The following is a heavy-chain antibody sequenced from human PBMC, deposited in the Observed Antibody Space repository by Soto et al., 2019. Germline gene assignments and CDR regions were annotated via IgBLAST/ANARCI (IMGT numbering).Heavy chain of an antibody. CDR3: TTDEISGDYFPFDY. CDR2: IKSKTDGGTT. J-gene: IGHJ4*02. V-gene: IGHV3-15*01. D-gene: IGHD4-17*01. CDR1: GFTFSNAW. Sequence: GGSLRLSCAASGFTFSNAWMSWVRQAPGKGLEWVGRIKSKTDGGTTDYAAPVKGRFTISRDDSKNTLYLQMNSLKTEDTAVYYCTTDEISGDYFPFDYWGQGTLVTVSS.